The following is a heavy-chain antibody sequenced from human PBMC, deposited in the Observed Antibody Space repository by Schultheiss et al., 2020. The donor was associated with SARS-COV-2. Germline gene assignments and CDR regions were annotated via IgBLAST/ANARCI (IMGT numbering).Heavy chain of an antibody. V-gene: IGHV3-74*01. Sequence: GGSLRLSCAASGFTFSSYWMHWVRQAPGKGLVWVSRINSDGSSTSYADSVKGRFTISRDNAKNSLYLQMNSLRAEDTAVYYCARDYGVHGFDYWGQGTLVTVSS. CDR2: INSDGSST. CDR3: ARDYGVHGFDY. CDR1: GFTFSSYW. D-gene: IGHD1-1*01. J-gene: IGHJ4*02.